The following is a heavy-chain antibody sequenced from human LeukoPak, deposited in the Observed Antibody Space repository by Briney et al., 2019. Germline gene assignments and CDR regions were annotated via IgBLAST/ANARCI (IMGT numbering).Heavy chain of an antibody. CDR2: IIPIFGTA. D-gene: IGHD2-15*01. Sequence: GASVKVSFKASGGTFSSYAISWVRQAPGQGLEWMGGIIPIFGTANYAQKFQGRVTITADKSTSTAYMELSSLRSEDTAVYYCARDGRYCSGGSCYVDYWGQGTLVTVSS. V-gene: IGHV1-69*06. CDR3: ARDGRYCSGGSCYVDY. J-gene: IGHJ4*02. CDR1: GGTFSSYA.